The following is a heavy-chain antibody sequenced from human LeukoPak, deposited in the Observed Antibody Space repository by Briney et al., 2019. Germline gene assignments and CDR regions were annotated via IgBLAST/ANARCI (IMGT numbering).Heavy chain of an antibody. J-gene: IGHJ4*02. V-gene: IGHV4-59*09. Sequence: SRVTISVDTSKNQFSLKLSPVTAADTAVYYCARGYYGSGSFFDYWGQGTLVTVSS. D-gene: IGHD3-10*01. CDR3: ARGYYGSGSFFDY.